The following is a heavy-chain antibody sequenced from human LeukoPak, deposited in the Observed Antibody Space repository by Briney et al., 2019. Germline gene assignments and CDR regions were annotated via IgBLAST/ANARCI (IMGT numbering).Heavy chain of an antibody. Sequence: SVKVSCKASGGTFSSYAISLVRQAPGQGLEWMGRIIPIFGTANYAQKFQGRVTITTDESTSTAYMELSSLRSEDTAVYYCARDFSAYCGGDCYLDWGQGTLVTVSS. V-gene: IGHV1-69*05. CDR1: GGTFSSYA. CDR2: IIPIFGTA. D-gene: IGHD2-21*02. J-gene: IGHJ4*02. CDR3: ARDFSAYCGGDCYLD.